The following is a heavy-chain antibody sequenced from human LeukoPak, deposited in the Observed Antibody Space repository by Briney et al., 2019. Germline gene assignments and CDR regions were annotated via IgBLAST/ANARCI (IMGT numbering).Heavy chain of an antibody. V-gene: IGHV1-18*04. D-gene: IGHD3-3*01. CDR3: ARSGSSFSYYDFWSGYYHYYYMDV. CDR2: ISAYKGNT. CDR1: GYTFSKYG. Sequence: ASVKVSCKASGYTFSKYGVSWVRQAPGQGLEWMGWISAYKGNTNVAQKFQGRVTMTRNTSISTAYMELSSLRSEDTAVYYCARSGSSFSYYDFWSGYYHYYYMDVWGKGTTVTVSS. J-gene: IGHJ6*03.